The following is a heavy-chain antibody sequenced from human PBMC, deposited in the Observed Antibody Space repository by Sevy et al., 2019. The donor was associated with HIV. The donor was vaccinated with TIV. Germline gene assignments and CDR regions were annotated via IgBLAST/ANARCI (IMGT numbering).Heavy chain of an antibody. D-gene: IGHD3-22*01. J-gene: IGHJ4*02. V-gene: IGHV1-2*02. CDR2: INPKSEDT. CDR1: GFTFTDYF. CDR3: ARGLRGFLHYDSSGSSTSHLDY. Sequence: ASVKVSCKASGFTFTDYFIHWVRQAPGQGLEWMGWINPKSEDTNFAQKFQDRVTMPQDTSVSTAYMELSRLRSDDTAVYYCARGLRGFLHYDSSGSSTSHLDYWGQGTLVTVSS.